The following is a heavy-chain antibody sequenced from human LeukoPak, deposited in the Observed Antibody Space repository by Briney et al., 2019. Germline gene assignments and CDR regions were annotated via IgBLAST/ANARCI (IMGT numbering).Heavy chain of an antibody. CDR1: GYTFTSYG. J-gene: IGHJ5*02. CDR2: ITGYNANA. Sequence: ASVKVSCKASGYTFTSYGIRWVRQAPGQGLEWMGWITGYNANAKYAQNLQGRVTMTTDTSTSTAYMDLRSLRSDDTAVYYCARVYYYDSSGHNWFDPWGQGTLVTVSS. D-gene: IGHD3-22*01. CDR3: ARVYYYDSSGHNWFDP. V-gene: IGHV1-18*01.